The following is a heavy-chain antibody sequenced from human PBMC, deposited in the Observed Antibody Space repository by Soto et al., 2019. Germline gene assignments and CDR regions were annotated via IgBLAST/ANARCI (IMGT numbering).Heavy chain of an antibody. CDR2: IIPILDVA. J-gene: IGHJ6*02. D-gene: IGHD3-10*01. V-gene: IGHV1-69*02. CDR3: AQMWFGELWHGMDV. Sequence: QLVQSGAEVKKPGSSVKVSCKGSGGDFLSYTISWVRQAPGQGPEWMGTIIPILDVAKNAQKFQGRVAITADKATSTVYMELRSLRSDDTAVYYCAQMWFGELWHGMDVWGQGTTITVSS. CDR1: GGDFLSYT.